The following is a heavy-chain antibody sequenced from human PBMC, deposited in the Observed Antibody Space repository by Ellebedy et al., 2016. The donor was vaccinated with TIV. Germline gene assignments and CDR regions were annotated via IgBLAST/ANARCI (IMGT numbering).Heavy chain of an antibody. Sequence: GESLKISCAASGFTVSSNYMSWVRQAPGRGLEWVSTIYSSGGTYYAGSVKGRLTISRDNSKNTLYLQMNSLRAEDTAVYYCAGGISVAGTSLGFWGQGTLVTVSS. J-gene: IGHJ4*02. CDR3: AGGISVAGTSLGF. V-gene: IGHV3-53*01. D-gene: IGHD6-19*01. CDR1: GFTVSSNY. CDR2: IYSSGGT.